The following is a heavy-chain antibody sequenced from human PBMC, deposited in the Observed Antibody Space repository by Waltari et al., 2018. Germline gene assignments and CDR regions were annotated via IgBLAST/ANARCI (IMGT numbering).Heavy chain of an antibody. V-gene: IGHV1-18*01. CDR1: GYTFTSFG. Sequence: QVQLVQSGAEVKKPGASVKVSCTASGYTFTSFGISWVRQAPGQGLEWMGWISAYNVNTNYAQKPQGRVTMTTDTSTSTAYMELRSLRSDDTAVYYCARDHGITMVRGRNDYWGQGTLVTVSS. D-gene: IGHD3-10*01. CDR3: ARDHGITMVRGRNDY. J-gene: IGHJ4*02. CDR2: ISAYNVNT.